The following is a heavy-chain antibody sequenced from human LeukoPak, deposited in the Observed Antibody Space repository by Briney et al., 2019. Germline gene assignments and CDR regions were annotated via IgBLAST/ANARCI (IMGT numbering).Heavy chain of an antibody. CDR2: ISWNSGSI. J-gene: IGHJ4*02. CDR3: AKDLAVLSGFDY. CDR1: GFTFDDYA. Sequence: GGSLRLSCAASGFTFDDYAMHWVRQAPGKGLEWVSGISWNSGSIGYADSVKGRFTISRDNAKNSLYLQVNSLRAEDMALYYCAKDLAVLSGFDYWGQGTLVTVSS. D-gene: IGHD1-26*01. V-gene: IGHV3-9*03.